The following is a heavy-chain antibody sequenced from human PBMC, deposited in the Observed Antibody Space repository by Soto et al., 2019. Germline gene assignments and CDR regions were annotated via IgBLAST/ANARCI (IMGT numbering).Heavy chain of an antibody. V-gene: IGHV1-2*02. J-gene: IGHJ3*02. CDR1: RDTFTGYY. Sequence: QVHLVQSGAEVKKPGASVKVSCKASRDTFTGYYMHWVRQAPGQGLEWMGWINPNSGGPNYAQKFQGRVTMTRDTSLSTVYMELSRLRSDGTAVYYCVRVRIPDAFAIWGQGTMVTVSS. CDR3: VRVRIPDAFAI. CDR2: INPNSGGP.